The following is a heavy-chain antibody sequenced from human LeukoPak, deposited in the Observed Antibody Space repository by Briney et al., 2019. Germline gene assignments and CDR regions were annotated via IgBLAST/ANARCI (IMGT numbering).Heavy chain of an antibody. V-gene: IGHV3-21*01. CDR3: ARSIVLVNIDY. CDR1: GFTFSSYS. Sequence: NPGGSLRLSCAASGFTFSSYSMNWVRQAPGKGLEWVSSISSSSSYIYYADSVKGRFTISRDNAKNSLYLQMNGLRAEDTAMYYCARSIVLVNIDYWGQGTLVTVSS. CDR2: ISSSSSYI. D-gene: IGHD3-22*01. J-gene: IGHJ4*02.